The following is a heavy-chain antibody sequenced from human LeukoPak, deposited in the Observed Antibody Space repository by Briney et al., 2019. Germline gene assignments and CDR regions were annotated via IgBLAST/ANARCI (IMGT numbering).Heavy chain of an antibody. D-gene: IGHD6-13*01. CDR3: ATLAQQLDDY. V-gene: IGHV3-30*03. CDR1: GFTFSSYG. J-gene: IGHJ4*02. Sequence: GGSLRLSCAASGFTFSSYGMHWVRPAPGKGLEWVAVISYDGSNKYYADSVKGRFTISRDNSKNTLYLQMNSLRAEDTAVYYCATLAQQLDDYWGQGTLVTVSS. CDR2: ISYDGSNK.